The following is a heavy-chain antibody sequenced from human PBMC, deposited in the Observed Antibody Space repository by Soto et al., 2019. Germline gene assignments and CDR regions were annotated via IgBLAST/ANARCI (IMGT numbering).Heavy chain of an antibody. CDR2: IYYSGST. J-gene: IGHJ5*02. Sequence: QVQLQESGPGLVKPSQTLSLTCTVSGGSISSGGYYWSWIRQHPGKGLEWIGYIYYSGSTYYNPSLKSRVTISVDTAKNQFSLKLSSVTAADTAVYYCARDGYDILTGYSKWFDPWGQGTLVTVSS. D-gene: IGHD3-9*01. CDR1: GGSISSGGYY. V-gene: IGHV4-31*03. CDR3: ARDGYDILTGYSKWFDP.